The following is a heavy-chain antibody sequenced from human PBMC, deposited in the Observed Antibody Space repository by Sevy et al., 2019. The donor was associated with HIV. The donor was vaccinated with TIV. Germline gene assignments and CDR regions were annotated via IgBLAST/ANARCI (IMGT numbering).Heavy chain of an antibody. CDR2: IYHTGKT. Sequence: SETLSLTCTVSGGSIASSTYYWAWIRQPPGKGLEWIGSIYHTGKTYYSPSLESRLTISADTSKDQFSLRLTSVAAADTAVYYCVRQSQRGKVAVPAQAHFFDYWGQGTLVTVSS. CDR1: GGSIASSTYY. CDR3: VRQSQRGKVAVPAQAHFFDY. D-gene: IGHD2-21*02. V-gene: IGHV4-39*01. J-gene: IGHJ4*02.